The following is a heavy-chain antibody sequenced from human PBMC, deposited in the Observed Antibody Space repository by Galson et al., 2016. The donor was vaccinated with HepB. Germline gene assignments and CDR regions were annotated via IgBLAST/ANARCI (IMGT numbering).Heavy chain of an antibody. V-gene: IGHV1-46*04. D-gene: IGHD3-3*01. CDR2: INPSVGST. CDR1: GYTYSIYY. Sequence: SVKVSCKASGYTYSIYYMHWVRQAPGQGPEWMGIINPSVGSTSYAQKLYGRVTMTRDTSTSIVYMELSSLRSEDTAMYYCARVEGSTIFGVVITPYYFDYWGQGTLVTVSS. CDR3: ARVEGSTIFGVVITPYYFDY. J-gene: IGHJ4*02.